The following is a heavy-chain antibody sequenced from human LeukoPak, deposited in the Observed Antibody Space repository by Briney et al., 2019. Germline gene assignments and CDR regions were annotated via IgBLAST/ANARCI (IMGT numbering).Heavy chain of an antibody. CDR2: INPNSGGT. D-gene: IGHD5-12*01. CDR1: GYTFTGYY. V-gene: IGHV1-2*02. J-gene: IGHJ4*02. CDR3: ARAAEWLRFWESSDY. Sequence: ASVKVSCKASGYTFTGYYMHWVRRAPGQGLEWMGWINPNSGGTNYAQKFQGRVTMTRDTSISTAYMELSRLRSDDTAVYYCARAAEWLRFWESSDYWGQGTLVTVSS.